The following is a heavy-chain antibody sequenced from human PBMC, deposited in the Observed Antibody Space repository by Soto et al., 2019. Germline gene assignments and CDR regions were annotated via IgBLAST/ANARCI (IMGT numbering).Heavy chain of an antibody. J-gene: IGHJ4*02. D-gene: IGHD1-26*01. V-gene: IGHV1-18*01. CDR2: ISTYNGDT. Sequence: QVQLVQSGAEVKKPGASVRVSCKASGYSFTTYGVTWVRQAPGQGLEWMGWISTYNGDTRVAQQHQGRGTLTTDTSTNAAHMGLRSVRSDDTSISYCARTEGRRTSGDYWGQGTLVTVSS. CDR1: GYSFTTYG. CDR3: ARTEGRRTSGDY.